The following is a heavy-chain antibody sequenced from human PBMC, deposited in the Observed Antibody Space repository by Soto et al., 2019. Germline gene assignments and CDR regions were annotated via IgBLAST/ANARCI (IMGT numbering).Heavy chain of an antibody. CDR2: ISDYNGNT. Sequence: QVQLVQSGAEVKKPGATVKVSCRASGYTFPSYGSRWVRQAPGQGLEWMGWISDYNGNTNYAQKLQRRVTMTTDTATSTDYMELRSLRSDDTGVYYCSIYSGITGAKSWFDPWGQGNLVTASA. D-gene: IGHD1-7*01. CDR3: SIYSGITGAKSWFDP. CDR1: GYTFPSYG. V-gene: IGHV1-18*04. J-gene: IGHJ5*02.